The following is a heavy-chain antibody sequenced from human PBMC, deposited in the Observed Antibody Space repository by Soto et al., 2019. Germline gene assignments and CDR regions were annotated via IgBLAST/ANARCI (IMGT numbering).Heavy chain of an antibody. V-gene: IGHV4-59*01. D-gene: IGHD3-9*01. Sequence: SETLSLTCTVSGGSISSYYWSWIRQPPGKGLAWIGYIYYSGSTNYNPSLKSRVTISVDTSKNQFSLKLSSVTAADTAVYYCARAKARYFDWLSPPASDAFDIWGQGTMVTVSS. CDR3: ARAKARYFDWLSPPASDAFDI. CDR1: GGSISSYY. CDR2: IYYSGST. J-gene: IGHJ3*02.